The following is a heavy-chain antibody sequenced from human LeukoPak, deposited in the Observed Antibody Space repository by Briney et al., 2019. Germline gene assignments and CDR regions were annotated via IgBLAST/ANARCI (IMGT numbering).Heavy chain of an antibody. CDR3: ARKVTMVRGIISSKTQSYYGMDV. Sequence: VAPVKVSCKASGYTFTSYGISWVRQAPGQGLEWMGWISAYNGNTNYAQKLQGRVTMTTDTSTSTAYMELRSLRSDDTAVYYCARKVTMVRGIISSKTQSYYGMDVWGQGTTVTVSS. D-gene: IGHD3-10*01. CDR1: GYTFTSYG. CDR2: ISAYNGNT. J-gene: IGHJ6*02. V-gene: IGHV1-18*01.